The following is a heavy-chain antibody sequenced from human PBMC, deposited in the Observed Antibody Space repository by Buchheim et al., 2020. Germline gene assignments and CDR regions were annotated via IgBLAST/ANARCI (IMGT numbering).Heavy chain of an antibody. D-gene: IGHD6-19*01. CDR2: ISGSGVTT. CDR3: AKTLPDGTGIPVVYYFDS. V-gene: IGHV3-23*04. CDR1: GFTFSDYY. Sequence: VQLVESGGGLVKPGGSLRLSCAASGFTFSDYYMSWIRQAPGKGLEWVSGISGSGVTTSYADSVKGRFTFSRDNSKNTLYLQMNSLRAEDTAVYYCAKTLPDGTGIPVVYYFDSWGQGTL. J-gene: IGHJ4*02.